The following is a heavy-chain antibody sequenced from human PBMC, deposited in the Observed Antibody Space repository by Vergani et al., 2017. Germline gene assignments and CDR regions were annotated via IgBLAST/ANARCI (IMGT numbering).Heavy chain of an antibody. D-gene: IGHD3-22*01. Sequence: EVQLVESGGGVVQPGGSLRLSCAASGFTFDDYAMHWVRQAPGKGLEWVSLISGDGGSTYYADSVKGRFTISRDNSKNSLYLQMNSLRTEDTAVYYCAKDGDYYDSSGYYYWNYWGQGTLVTVSS. J-gene: IGHJ4*02. V-gene: IGHV3-43*02. CDR1: GFTFDDYA. CDR3: AKDGDYYDSSGYYYWNY. CDR2: ISGDGGST.